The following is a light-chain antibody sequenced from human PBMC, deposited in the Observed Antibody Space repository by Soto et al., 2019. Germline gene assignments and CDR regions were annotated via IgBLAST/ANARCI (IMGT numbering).Light chain of an antibody. CDR1: QSISSW. CDR3: QQYNSYPFT. Sequence: DIQMTQSPSTLSASVGDRVTITCRASQSISSWLAWYQQKPGKAPKFLIYDASSLESGVPSRFSGSGSGTEFTLTISRLQPDDFATDYCQQYNSYPFTFGQGTKLEIK. V-gene: IGKV1-5*01. J-gene: IGKJ2*01. CDR2: DAS.